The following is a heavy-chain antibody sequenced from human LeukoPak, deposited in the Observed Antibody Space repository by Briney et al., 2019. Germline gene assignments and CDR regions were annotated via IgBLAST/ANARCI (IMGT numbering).Heavy chain of an antibody. Sequence: PSETLSLTCTVSGDSISNHTSYWSWIRQPPGKGLEWIGYIYYSGSTNYKPSLKSRVTISVDTSKNQFSLKLSSVTAADTAVYYCARGGYYGSGNDFRFDPWGQGTLVTVSS. V-gene: IGHV4-61*01. CDR1: GDSISNHTSY. J-gene: IGHJ5*02. CDR3: ARGGYYGSGNDFRFDP. D-gene: IGHD3-10*01. CDR2: IYYSGST.